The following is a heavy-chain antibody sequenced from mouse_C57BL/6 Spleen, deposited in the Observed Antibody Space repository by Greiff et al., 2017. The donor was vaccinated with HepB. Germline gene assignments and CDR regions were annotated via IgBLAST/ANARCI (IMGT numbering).Heavy chain of an antibody. CDR3: ARRDYGSSCDY. D-gene: IGHD1-1*01. V-gene: IGHV1-81*01. CDR1: GYTFTSYG. CDR2: IYPRSGNT. Sequence: LQESGAELARPGASVKLSCKASGYTFTSYGISWVKQRTGQGLEWIGEIYPRSGNTYYNEKFKGKATLTADKSSSTAYMELRSLTSEDSAVYFCARRDYGSSCDYWGQGTTLTVSS. J-gene: IGHJ2*01.